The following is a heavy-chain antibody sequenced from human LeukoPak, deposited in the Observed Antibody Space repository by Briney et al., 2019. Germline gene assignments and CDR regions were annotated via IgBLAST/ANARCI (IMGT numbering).Heavy chain of an antibody. D-gene: IGHD6-13*01. Sequence: ASVKVSCKASGYTFTSYDINWVRQAPGQGLEWMGWISAYNGNTNYAQKLQGRVTMTTDTSTSTAYMELRSLRSDDTAVYYCARGRYSSSWTSYDYWGQGTLVTVSS. CDR1: GYTFTSYD. CDR2: ISAYNGNT. J-gene: IGHJ4*02. V-gene: IGHV1-18*01. CDR3: ARGRYSSSWTSYDY.